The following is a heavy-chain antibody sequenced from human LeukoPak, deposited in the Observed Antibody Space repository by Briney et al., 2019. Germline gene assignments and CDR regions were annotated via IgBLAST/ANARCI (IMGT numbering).Heavy chain of an antibody. CDR1: GYTFTGYY. V-gene: IGHV1-69*13. D-gene: IGHD3-16*01. Sequence: SVKVSCKASGYTFTGYYMHWVRQAPGQGLEWMGGIIPIFGTANYAQKFQGRVTITADESTSTAYMELSSLRSEDTAVYYCARGYGSSDAFDIWGQGTMVTVSS. CDR2: IIPIFGTA. CDR3: ARGYGSSDAFDI. J-gene: IGHJ3*02.